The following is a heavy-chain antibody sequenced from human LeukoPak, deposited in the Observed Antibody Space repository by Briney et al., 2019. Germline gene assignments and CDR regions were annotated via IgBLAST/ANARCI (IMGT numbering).Heavy chain of an antibody. D-gene: IGHD3-3*01. CDR2: ISAYNSNT. V-gene: IGHV1-18*01. Sequence: ASVKVSCKASGYTFTSHGISWVRQAPGQGLEWMGWISAYNSNTNYAQKLQGRVTMTTDTSTSTAYMELRSLRSDDTAVYYCARTQNPSHYDFWSGYTYYFDYWGQGTLVTVSS. CDR3: ARTQNPSHYDFWSGYTYYFDY. J-gene: IGHJ4*02. CDR1: GYTFTSHG.